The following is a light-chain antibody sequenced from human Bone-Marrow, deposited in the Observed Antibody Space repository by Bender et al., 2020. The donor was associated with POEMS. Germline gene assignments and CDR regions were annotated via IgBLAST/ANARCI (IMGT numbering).Light chain of an antibody. Sequence: SYVLTQPPSVSVAPGQTARITCGGNNIGSESVHWYQQRPGQAPVLVVYDASDRPSGIPERFSGSNSGNTATLTISRVEAGDEADYYCQVWDSTSDLVVFGGGTKLTVL. CDR3: QVWDSTSDLVV. CDR2: DAS. CDR1: NIGSES. V-gene: IGLV3-21*02. J-gene: IGLJ2*01.